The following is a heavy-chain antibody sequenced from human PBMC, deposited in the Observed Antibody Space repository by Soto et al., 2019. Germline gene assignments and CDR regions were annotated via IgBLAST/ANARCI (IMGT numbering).Heavy chain of an antibody. V-gene: IGHV3-7*01. CDR2: TNQDGSER. CDR1: GFTFRMYW. CDR3: LSGRGY. J-gene: IGHJ4*02. Sequence: PGGSLRLSCEASGFTFRMYWMTWVRQAPGKGLEWVGSTNQDGSERYYVDSVKGRFTLSRDNAKSSLYLQMNSLRAEDAAVYYCLSGRGYWGQGTLVTVSS.